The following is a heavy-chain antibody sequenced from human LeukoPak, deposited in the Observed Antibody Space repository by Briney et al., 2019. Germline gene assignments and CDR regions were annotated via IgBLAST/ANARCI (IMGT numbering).Heavy chain of an antibody. J-gene: IGHJ4*02. CDR2: INTSGGST. CDR1: GYIFTNYY. CDR3: ARDASLSGSLSPIDY. Sequence: ASVKVSCKASGYIFTNYYMHWVRQAPGQGLEWMGIINTSGGSTSSAQKFQGRVIMTRDTSTSTVYMELSSLRSEDTALYYCARDASLSGSLSPIDYWGQGTLVTVSS. D-gene: IGHD5-12*01. V-gene: IGHV1-46*01.